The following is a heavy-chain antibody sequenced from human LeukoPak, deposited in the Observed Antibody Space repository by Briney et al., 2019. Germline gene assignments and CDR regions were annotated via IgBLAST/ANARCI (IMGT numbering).Heavy chain of an antibody. CDR1: GFTFINYG. CDR2: ISGYNGRT. V-gene: IGHV1-18*04. D-gene: IGHD2-21*02. J-gene: IGHJ4*02. CDR3: TRDSPPRDSRYYFDY. Sequence: GASVKVSCKASGFTFINYGFTWVRQAPGQGPEWTGWISGYNGRTDYAQKFQDRVHMTTDTSTSTVYMELRSLTSGDTAVYYCTRDSPPRDSRYYFDYWGQGTLVTVSS.